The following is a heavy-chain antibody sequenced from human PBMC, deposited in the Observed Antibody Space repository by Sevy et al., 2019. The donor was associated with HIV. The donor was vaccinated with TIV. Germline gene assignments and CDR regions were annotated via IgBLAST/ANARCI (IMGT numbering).Heavy chain of an antibody. D-gene: IGHD3-3*01. Sequence: ASVKVSCKASGYTFTSYVINWVRQATGQGLEWMGWMNPNSGNTGYAQKFQGRVTMTRNTSISTAYMELSSLRSEDTAVYYCARGGHDFWSGYYSDWGQGTLVTVSS. J-gene: IGHJ4*02. CDR3: ARGGHDFWSGYYSD. CDR1: GYTFTSYV. CDR2: MNPNSGNT. V-gene: IGHV1-8*01.